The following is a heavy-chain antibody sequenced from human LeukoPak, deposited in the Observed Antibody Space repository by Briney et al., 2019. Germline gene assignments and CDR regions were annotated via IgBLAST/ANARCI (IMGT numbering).Heavy chain of an antibody. CDR2: VYYSGYT. D-gene: IGHD3-10*01. CDR1: GGSISSSSYY. Sequence: SETLSLTCTVSGGSISSSSYYWGWIRQPPGKGLEWIGSVYYSGYTYYKPSLKSRVTISVDTSKNQFSLKLSSVTAADTAVYYCARDYYGSGNSNFDYWGQGTLVTVSS. J-gene: IGHJ4*02. V-gene: IGHV4-39*02. CDR3: ARDYYGSGNSNFDY.